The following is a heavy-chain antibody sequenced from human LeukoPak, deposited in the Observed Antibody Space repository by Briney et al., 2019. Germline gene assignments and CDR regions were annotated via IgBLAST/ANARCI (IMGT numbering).Heavy chain of an antibody. Sequence: SETLSLTCTVSGGSISNYYWTWIRQPPGKGLEWIGDIYYSGSTNYNPSLKSRVTISVDTSKNQFSLKLSSVTAADTAVYYCARYSYGSPYYYYGMDVWGQGTTVTVSS. CDR2: IYYSGST. D-gene: IGHD5-18*01. J-gene: IGHJ6*02. CDR3: ARYSYGSPYYYYGMDV. V-gene: IGHV4-59*01. CDR1: GGSISNYY.